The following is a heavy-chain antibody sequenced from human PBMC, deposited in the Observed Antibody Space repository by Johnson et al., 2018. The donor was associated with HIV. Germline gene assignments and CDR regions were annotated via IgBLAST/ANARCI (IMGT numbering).Heavy chain of an antibody. D-gene: IGHD2-2*01. CDR3: ARYGLSYAFDI. CDR1: GFTFSSYG. CDR2: ISYDGSNK. Sequence: QVQLVESGGGVVQPGRSLRLSCAASGFTFSSYGMHWVRQAPGKGLEWVAVISYDGSNKHYVDPVKGRFTISRDNAENSLYLQMNSLRAEDTAMYYCARYGLSYAFDIWGQGTVLTVSS. V-gene: IGHV3-33*05. J-gene: IGHJ3*02.